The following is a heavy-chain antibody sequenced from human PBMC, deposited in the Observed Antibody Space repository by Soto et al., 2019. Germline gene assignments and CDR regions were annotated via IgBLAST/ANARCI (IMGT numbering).Heavy chain of an antibody. V-gene: IGHV3-30-3*01. D-gene: IGHD6-13*01. J-gene: IGHJ4*02. CDR3: ARDQTGITTAGGGRIDH. CDR2: VYVDGSNK. Sequence: HVQLVESGGGVVQPGRSLRLSCAASGFTFSTHAMHCVRQAPGKGLECVAIVYVDGSNKYYADSVKGRFTISRDNSKNTLYLPMSGLTPEDTAVYYCARDQTGITTAGGGRIDHWGQGTLVTVSS. CDR1: GFTFSTHA.